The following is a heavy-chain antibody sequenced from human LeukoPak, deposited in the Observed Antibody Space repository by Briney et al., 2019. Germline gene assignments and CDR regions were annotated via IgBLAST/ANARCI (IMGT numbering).Heavy chain of an antibody. CDR3: ARVTSDYYDSSGPPGY. CDR1: GFTFSSYG. CDR2: IWYDGSNK. Sequence: PGRSLRLSCAASGFTFSSYGMHWVRQAPGKGLEWVAVIWYDGSNKYYADSVKGRFTISRDNSKNTLYLQMNSLRAEDTAVYYCARVTSDYYDSSGPPGYWGQGTLVTVSS. J-gene: IGHJ4*02. V-gene: IGHV3-33*01. D-gene: IGHD3-22*01.